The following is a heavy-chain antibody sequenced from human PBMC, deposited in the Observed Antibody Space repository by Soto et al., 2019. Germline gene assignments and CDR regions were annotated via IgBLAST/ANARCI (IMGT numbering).Heavy chain of an antibody. V-gene: IGHV3-21*01. CDR3: ARGQGSGYPGDGAFDI. D-gene: IGHD5-12*01. CDR2: ISSSSSYI. CDR1: GFTFRSHS. J-gene: IGHJ3*02. Sequence: EVQLVESGGGLVKPGGSLRLSCAASGFTFRSHSMKWVRQAPGKGLEWVSSISSSSSYIYYADSVKGRFTISRDNAKNSLYLQMNSLRAEDTAVYYCARGQGSGYPGDGAFDIWGQGTMVTVSS.